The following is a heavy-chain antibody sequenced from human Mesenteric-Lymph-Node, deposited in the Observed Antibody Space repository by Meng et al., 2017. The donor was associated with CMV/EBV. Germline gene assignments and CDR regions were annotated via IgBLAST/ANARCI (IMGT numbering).Heavy chain of an antibody. CDR2: INPNSGGT. J-gene: IGHJ4*02. Sequence: FTGYYMHWVRQAHGQGLEWMGRINPNSGGTNYAQKLQGRVTMTRDTSISTAYMELSRLRSDDTAVYYCARGSFDSGYDLLPPYFDYWGQGTLVTVSS. V-gene: IGHV1-2*06. CDR3: ARGSFDSGYDLLPPYFDY. CDR1: FTGYY. D-gene: IGHD5-12*01.